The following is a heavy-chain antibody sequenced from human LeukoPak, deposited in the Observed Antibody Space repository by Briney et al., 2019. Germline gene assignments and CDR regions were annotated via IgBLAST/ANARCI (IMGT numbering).Heavy chain of an antibody. Sequence: GGSLRLSCAASGFTFSSYEMNWVRQAPGKGLEWVSYISSSGSTIYYADSVKGRFTISRDNAKNSLYLQMNSLRAEDTAVYYCARASQWPLSNFDYWGQGTLVTVSS. V-gene: IGHV3-48*03. J-gene: IGHJ4*02. D-gene: IGHD6-19*01. CDR1: GFTFSSYE. CDR3: ARASQWPLSNFDY. CDR2: ISSSGSTI.